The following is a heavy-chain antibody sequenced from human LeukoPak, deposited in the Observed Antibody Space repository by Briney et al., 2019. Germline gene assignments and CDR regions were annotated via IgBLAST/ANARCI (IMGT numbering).Heavy chain of an antibody. V-gene: IGHV3-21*04. CDR1: GFRFGAYA. CDR2: ISYTGTYI. CDR3: VRDRGTYRPIDY. J-gene: IGHJ4*02. D-gene: IGHD1-26*01. Sequence: GGSLRLSCRVSGFRFGAYAMTWVRQPPGKGLEWVSSISYTGTYIYYADSVKGRFTISRDNAQNSLYLQMNSLRAEDTAIYYCVRDRGTYRPIDYWGQGTLVTVSS.